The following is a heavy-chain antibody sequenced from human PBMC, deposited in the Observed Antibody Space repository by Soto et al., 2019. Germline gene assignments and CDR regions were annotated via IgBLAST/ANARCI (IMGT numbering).Heavy chain of an antibody. CDR2: ISVYNGNT. CDR1: GYSFTTYG. J-gene: IGHJ6*02. CDR3: AREGPAPYYYYGMDV. V-gene: IGHV1-18*01. Sequence: QVQLVQSRGEVKKPGASVKVSCKTSGYSFTTYGFSWVRQAPGQGLEWMGWISVYNGNTNYAQKFQGRVTMTTDTSTSTAYMELRSLRSDDTAVYYCAREGPAPYYYYGMDVWGQGSTVTVSS.